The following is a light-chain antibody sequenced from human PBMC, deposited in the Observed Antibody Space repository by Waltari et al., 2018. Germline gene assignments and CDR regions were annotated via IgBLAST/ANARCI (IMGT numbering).Light chain of an antibody. Sequence: SPSSVSASVGDRVTITCRASQDIRTWLAWYQQKPGKAPRLLIYHASGLQSGVPSRFSGSGSGTDFTLTISSLQPEDFATYSCQQSGTFPPTFGPGTKVEI. CDR1: QDIRTW. CDR3: QQSGTFPPT. CDR2: HAS. V-gene: IGKV1-12*01. J-gene: IGKJ1*01.